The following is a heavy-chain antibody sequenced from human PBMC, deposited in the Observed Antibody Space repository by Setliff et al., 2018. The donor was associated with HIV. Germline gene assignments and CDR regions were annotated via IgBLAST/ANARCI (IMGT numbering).Heavy chain of an antibody. V-gene: IGHV4-4*07. Sequence: SETLSLTCTVSGGSISSYYWSWIRQPAGKGLEWIGRIYTSGSTNYNPSLKSRVTMSVDTSKNQFSLSLNSVTAADTAVYFCARGGAVSADFDSWGQGTLVTVSS. CDR2: IYTSGST. D-gene: IGHD3-16*01. J-gene: IGHJ5*01. CDR1: GGSISSYY. CDR3: ARGGAVSADFDS.